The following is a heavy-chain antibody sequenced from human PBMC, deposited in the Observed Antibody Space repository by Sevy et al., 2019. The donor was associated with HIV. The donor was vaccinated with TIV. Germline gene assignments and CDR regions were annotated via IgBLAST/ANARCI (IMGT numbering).Heavy chain of an antibody. CDR1: GDSISRSNYY. CDR3: ARLSFSGGTPFDT. Sequence: SETLSLTCTVYGDSISRSNYYWGWIRQPPGKGLEWIGNLYYSGTTYYTPSLKSRVTIFVDTSKNQFSLKLNSVTAADTAVYYCARLSFSGGTPFDTWGQGTLVTVSS. J-gene: IGHJ4*02. CDR2: LYYSGTT. D-gene: IGHD1-1*01. V-gene: IGHV4-39*01.